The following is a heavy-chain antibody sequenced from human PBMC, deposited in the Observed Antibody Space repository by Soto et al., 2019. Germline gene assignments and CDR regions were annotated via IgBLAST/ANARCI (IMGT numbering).Heavy chain of an antibody. CDR2: IYYSGST. CDR1: GGSISSYY. D-gene: IGHD4-17*01. CDR3: ARARHGDFTNFDY. V-gene: IGHV4-59*01. Sequence: SETLSLTCTVSGGSISSYYWSWIRQPPGKGLEWIGYIYYSGSTNYNPSLKSRVTISVDTSKNQFSLKLSSVTAADTAVYYCARARHGDFTNFDYWGQGTLVTVS. J-gene: IGHJ4*02.